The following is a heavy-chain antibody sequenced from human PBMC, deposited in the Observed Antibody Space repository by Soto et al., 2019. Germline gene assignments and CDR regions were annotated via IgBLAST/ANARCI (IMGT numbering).Heavy chain of an antibody. Sequence: PGESLKICCXGAGYSFTSYWIGWGRQLPGKGLEWMGIIYPGDSDTRYSPSFQGQVTIAADKSISTAYLQWSSLKASDTAMYYCARQASMYYDFWSGKPQPGGMDVWGQGTTVTVSS. CDR1: GYSFTSYW. D-gene: IGHD3-3*01. CDR2: IYPGDSDT. CDR3: ARQASMYYDFWSGKPQPGGMDV. V-gene: IGHV5-51*01. J-gene: IGHJ6*02.